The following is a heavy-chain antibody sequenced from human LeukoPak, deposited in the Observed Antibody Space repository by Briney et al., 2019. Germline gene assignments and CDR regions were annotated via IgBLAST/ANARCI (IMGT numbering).Heavy chain of an antibody. D-gene: IGHD3-10*01. V-gene: IGHV1-69*06. Sequence: ASVNLSSTASGGTFTSYAISWVRQAPGQGLEWMGGIIPIFGTATSTQKFQGRVTITADKSTSTAYMELSSLRSEDTAVYYCAGGTYYYGSGSYYRKRYYYYGMDVWGKGTTVTVSS. CDR3: AGGTYYYGSGSYYRKRYYYYGMDV. CDR1: GGTFTSYA. CDR2: IIPIFGTA. J-gene: IGHJ6*04.